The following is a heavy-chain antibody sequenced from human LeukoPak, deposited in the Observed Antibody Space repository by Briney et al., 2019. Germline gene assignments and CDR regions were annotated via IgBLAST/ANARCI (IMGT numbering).Heavy chain of an antibody. CDR3: ARWRDYYGSGSYRMEYYFDY. CDR1: GGSISSYY. D-gene: IGHD3-10*01. CDR2: IYYSGST. Sequence: SETLSLTCTVSGGSISSYYWSWIRQPPGKGLEWIGYIYYSGSTNHNPSLKSRVTISVDTSKNQFSLKLSSVTAADTAVYYCARWRDYYGSGSYRMEYYFDYWGQGTLVTVSS. V-gene: IGHV4-59*01. J-gene: IGHJ4*02.